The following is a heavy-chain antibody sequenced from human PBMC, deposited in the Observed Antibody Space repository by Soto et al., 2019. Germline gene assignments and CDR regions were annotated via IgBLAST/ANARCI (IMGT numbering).Heavy chain of an antibody. D-gene: IGHD3-10*01. CDR1: GYTFTSYD. V-gene: IGHV1-8*01. CDR3: ARGLFTRGVNWFYP. Sequence: QVQLVQSGAEVKKPGASVKVSCKASGYTFTSYDINWVRQATGQGLEWMGWMNPNSGNTGYAQKFQGRVTMTRNTSIRTAYMELSSLRSEDTAVYYCARGLFTRGVNWFYPWGQGTLVTVSS. J-gene: IGHJ5*02. CDR2: MNPNSGNT.